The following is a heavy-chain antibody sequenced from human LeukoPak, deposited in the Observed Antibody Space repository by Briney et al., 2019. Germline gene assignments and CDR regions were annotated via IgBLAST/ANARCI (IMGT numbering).Heavy chain of an antibody. CDR1: GFTFSDYY. D-gene: IGHD2-2*01. J-gene: IGHJ6*03. Sequence: PGGSLRLSCAASGFTFSDYYMSWIRQAPGKGLEWVSYISSSGSTIYYADSVKGRFTISRDNSKNTLYLQMNSLRAEDTAVYYCAKDSHCSSTSCYDYYYYYMDVWGKGTTVTVSS. CDR3: AKDSHCSSTSCYDYYYYYMDV. CDR2: ISSSGSTI. V-gene: IGHV3-11*04.